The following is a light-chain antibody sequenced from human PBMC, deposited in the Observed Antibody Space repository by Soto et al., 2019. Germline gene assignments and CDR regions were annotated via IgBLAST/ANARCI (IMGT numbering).Light chain of an antibody. J-gene: IGKJ1*01. CDR2: AAS. Sequence: DIVMTQSPATLSESPVGRVTVSCRASQSVSSHVAWYQQGPGQAPRLLINAASIRATDIPNRISGSGSGTEFTLTISSLQSEDFAVYYCQQYNNWPWTFGQGTKGDIK. CDR1: QSVSSH. CDR3: QQYNNWPWT. V-gene: IGKV3-15*01.